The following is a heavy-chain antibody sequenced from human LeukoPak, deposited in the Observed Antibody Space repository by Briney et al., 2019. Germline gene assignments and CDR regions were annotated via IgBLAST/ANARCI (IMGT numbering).Heavy chain of an antibody. V-gene: IGHV1-2*02. CDR1: GYTFTGYY. D-gene: IGHD1-26*01. CDR3: ARAMYSGSYGAFDI. J-gene: IGHJ3*02. Sequence: GASVKVSCKASGYTFTGYYMHWVRQAPGQGLEWMGWINPNSGGTNYAQKFQGRVTMTRGTSISTAYMELSRLRSDDTAVYYCARAMYSGSYGAFDIWGQGTMVTVSS. CDR2: INPNSGGT.